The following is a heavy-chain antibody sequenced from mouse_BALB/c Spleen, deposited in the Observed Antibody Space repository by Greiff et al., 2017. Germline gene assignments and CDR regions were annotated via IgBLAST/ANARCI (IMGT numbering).Heavy chain of an antibody. Sequence: EVKLQQSGPELMKPGASVKISCKASGYSFTSYYMHWVKQSHGKSLEWIGYIDPFNGGTSYNQKFKGKATLTVDKSSSTAYMHLSSLTSEDSAVYYCARGDYDYYFDYWGQGTTLTVSS. D-gene: IGHD2-4*01. CDR3: ARGDYDYYFDY. J-gene: IGHJ2*01. V-gene: IGHV1S135*01. CDR1: GYSFTSYY. CDR2: IDPFNGGT.